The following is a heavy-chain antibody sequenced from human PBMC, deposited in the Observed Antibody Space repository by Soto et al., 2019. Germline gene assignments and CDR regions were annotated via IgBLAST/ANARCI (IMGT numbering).Heavy chain of an antibody. J-gene: IGHJ4*02. Sequence: PGGSLRLSCAASGFTFSSYGMHWVRQAPGKGLEWVAVISYDGSNKYYADSVKGRFTISRDNSKNTLYLQMNSLRAEDTAVYYCAKDLSDGYSYGPPDYWGQGT. CDR3: AKDLSDGYSYGPPDY. D-gene: IGHD5-18*01. CDR2: ISYDGSNK. CDR1: GFTFSSYG. V-gene: IGHV3-30*18.